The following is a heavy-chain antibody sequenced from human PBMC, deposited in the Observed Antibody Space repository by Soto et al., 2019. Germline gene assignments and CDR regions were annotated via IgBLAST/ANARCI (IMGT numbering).Heavy chain of an antibody. D-gene: IGHD1-7*01. J-gene: IGHJ6*03. Sequence: EVQLVESGGGLVQPGGSLRLSCAASGFTFSSYSMNWVRQAPGKGLEWVAYISSSSSTIYYADSVKGRFTISRDNSKNSLYLQIHSLRAEDTAVNYCARETANWIYGLHYYYMEVWRKETTVTVCS. V-gene: IGHV3-48*04. CDR2: ISSSSSTI. CDR1: GFTFSSYS. CDR3: ARETANWIYGLHYYYMEV.